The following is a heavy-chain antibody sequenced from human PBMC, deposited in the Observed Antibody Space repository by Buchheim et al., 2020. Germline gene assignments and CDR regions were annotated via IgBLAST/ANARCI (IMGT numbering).Heavy chain of an antibody. V-gene: IGHV3-7*01. J-gene: IGHJ4*02. CDR2: IAPDGTEK. Sequence: EVQLVESGGGLVQPGGSLRLSCAASGFSFSTKWMSWVRQAPGRGLEWVANIAPDGTEKYYVDSVKGRFTISRDNTEDSLSFQMSGLRFEDTAVYYCARDEIWGQGTL. CDR1: GFSFSTKW. CDR3: ARDEI.